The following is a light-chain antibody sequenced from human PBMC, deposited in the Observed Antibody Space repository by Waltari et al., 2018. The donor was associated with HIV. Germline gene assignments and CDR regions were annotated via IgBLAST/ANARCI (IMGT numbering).Light chain of an antibody. V-gene: IGLV1-40*01. J-gene: IGLJ2*01. Sequence: QSVLTQPPSVSGAAGQRVTISCTGSSSNIGADYDVHWYQQFPGTAPKLLISTSNNRPSGVPDRFSVSKSGTSASLAITGLQAADEADYYCQSYDSSLSDVVFGGGTTLTVL. CDR3: QSYDSSLSDVV. CDR1: SSNIGADYD. CDR2: TSN.